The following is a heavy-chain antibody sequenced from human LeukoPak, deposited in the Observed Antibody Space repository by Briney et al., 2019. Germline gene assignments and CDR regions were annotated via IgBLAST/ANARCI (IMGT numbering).Heavy chain of an antibody. V-gene: IGHV6-1*01. CDR3: ARVEAGKGWFDP. CDR2: TYYRSKWYN. D-gene: IGHD6-19*01. Sequence: SQTLSLTCAISADSVSINSATWNWITQSPSRGLEWLGRTYYRSKWYNDYAVSVKSRITINPDTSKNQFSLHLNSVTPEETAVYHCARVEAGKGWFDPWGQGTQVTVSS. CDR1: ADSVSINSAT. J-gene: IGHJ5*02.